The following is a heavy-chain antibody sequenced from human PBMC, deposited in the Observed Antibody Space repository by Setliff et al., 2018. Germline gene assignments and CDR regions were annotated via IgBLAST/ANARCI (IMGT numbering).Heavy chain of an antibody. V-gene: IGHV3-21*01. Sequence: GSLRLSCAASGFTFSTHSMNWVRQAPGKGLEWVSSISRSSTYIYYADSMKGRFTISRDNAKNSLYLQMNSLRAEDTAVYYCASAGHSGSWFPFDAFHIWGQETMVTVSS. CDR3: ASAGHSGSWFPFDAFHI. J-gene: IGHJ3*02. CDR1: GFTFSTHS. D-gene: IGHD6-13*01. CDR2: ISRSSTYI.